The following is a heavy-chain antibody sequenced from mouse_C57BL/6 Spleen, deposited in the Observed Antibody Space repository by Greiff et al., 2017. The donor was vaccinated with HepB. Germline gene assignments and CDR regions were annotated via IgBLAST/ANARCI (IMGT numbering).Heavy chain of an antibody. CDR3: ARSSYDGYFYWYFDV. CDR1: GFTFTDYY. CDR2: IRNKANGYTT. J-gene: IGHJ1*03. Sequence: EVKLVESGGGLVQPGGSLSLSCAASGFTFTDYYMSWVRQPPGKALEWLGFIRNKANGYTTEYSASVKGRFTISRDNSQSILYLQMNALRAEDSATYYCARSSYDGYFYWYFDVWGTGTTVTVSS. V-gene: IGHV7-3*01. D-gene: IGHD2-3*01.